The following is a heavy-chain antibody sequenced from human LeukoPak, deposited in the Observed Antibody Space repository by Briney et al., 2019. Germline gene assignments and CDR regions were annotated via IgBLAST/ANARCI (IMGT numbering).Heavy chain of an antibody. Sequence: PGGSLRLSCAASGFTFSSYAMSWVRQAPGKGLEWVSAISGSGGSTYSADSVKGRFTISRDNSRNTLYLQMNSLRAEDTAVYYCAKQYYGYSVGYGMDVWGQGTTVTVSS. CDR1: GFTFSSYA. D-gene: IGHD3-10*01. J-gene: IGHJ6*02. CDR2: ISGSGGST. V-gene: IGHV3-23*01. CDR3: AKQYYGYSVGYGMDV.